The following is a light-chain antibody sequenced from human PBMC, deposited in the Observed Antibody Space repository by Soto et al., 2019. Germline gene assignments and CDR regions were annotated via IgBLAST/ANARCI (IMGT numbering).Light chain of an antibody. CDR3: SSYTRSSTYV. Sequence: QSVLTQPASVSGSPGQSITISCTGTSSDVGGYNYVSWYQQHPGKAPKLMIYEVSNRPSGVSNRFSGPKSGNTASLTISGLQAEDEADYYCSSYTRSSTYVFGNGTKVTV. J-gene: IGLJ1*01. CDR1: SSDVGGYNY. CDR2: EVS. V-gene: IGLV2-14*01.